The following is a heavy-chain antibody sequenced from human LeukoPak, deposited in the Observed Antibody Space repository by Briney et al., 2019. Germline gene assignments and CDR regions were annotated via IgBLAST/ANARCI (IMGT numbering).Heavy chain of an antibody. CDR3: AKEVSYYYDSSGYLEN. J-gene: IGHJ4*02. Sequence: GGSLRLSCAASGFTFSSYGMHWVRQAPGKGLEWVAVISYDGSNKYYAGSVKGRFTISRDNSKNTLYLQMNSLRAEDTAVYYCAKEVSYYYDSSGYLENWGQGTLVTVSS. CDR2: ISYDGSNK. D-gene: IGHD3-22*01. CDR1: GFTFSSYG. V-gene: IGHV3-30*18.